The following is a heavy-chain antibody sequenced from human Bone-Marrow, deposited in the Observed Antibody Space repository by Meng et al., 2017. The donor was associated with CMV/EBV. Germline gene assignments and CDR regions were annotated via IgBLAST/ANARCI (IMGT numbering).Heavy chain of an antibody. CDR2: ISGSGGST. CDR3: ARDRGYCGGDCYFYAFDI. V-gene: IGHV3-23*01. D-gene: IGHD2-21*01. Sequence: ETLSLTCAASGFTFSSYSMNWVRQAPGKGLEWVSAISGSGGSTYYADSVKGRFTISRDTSKNTLYLQMNSLRAEDTAVYYCARDRGYCGGDCYFYAFDIWGQGAMVTVSS. CDR1: GFTFSSYS. J-gene: IGHJ3*02.